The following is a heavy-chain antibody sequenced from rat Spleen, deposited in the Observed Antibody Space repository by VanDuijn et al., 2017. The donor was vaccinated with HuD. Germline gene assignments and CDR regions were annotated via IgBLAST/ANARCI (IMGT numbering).Heavy chain of an antibody. Sequence: EVQLVESGGGLVQPGRSLKLSCAASGFTFSNYYMAWVRQAPTKGLEWVAYISTGDSTYYRDSVKGRFTISRDNAKSTLYLQMDSLRSEDTATYYCARPNYPGFNYFDYWGQGVMVTISS. CDR3: ARPNYPGFNYFDY. V-gene: IGHV5-27*01. D-gene: IGHD1-4*01. CDR1: GFTFSNYY. J-gene: IGHJ2*01. CDR2: ISTGDST.